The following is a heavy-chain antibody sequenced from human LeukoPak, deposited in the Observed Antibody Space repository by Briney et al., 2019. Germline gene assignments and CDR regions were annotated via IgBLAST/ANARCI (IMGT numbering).Heavy chain of an antibody. CDR2: INHSGST. Sequence: SETLSLTCAVYGGSFSGYYWSWIRQPPGKGLEWIGEINHSGSTNYNPSLKSRVTISVDTSKNQFSLKLSSVTAADTAVYYCAGGRWEPAEGYKKDLDYWGKGTLVPSPQ. J-gene: IGHJ4*02. CDR3: AGGRWEPAEGYKKDLDY. V-gene: IGHV4-34*01. D-gene: IGHD1-26*01. CDR1: GGSFSGYY.